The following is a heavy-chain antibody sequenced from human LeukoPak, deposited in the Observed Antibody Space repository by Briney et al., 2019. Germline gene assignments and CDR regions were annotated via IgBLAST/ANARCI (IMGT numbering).Heavy chain of an antibody. CDR1: GGSFGGYY. V-gene: IGHV4-34*01. D-gene: IGHD2-2*01. J-gene: IGHJ4*02. CDR3: ARGSTVPAAPPDY. Sequence: PSETLSLTCAVYGGSFGGYYWSWIRQPPGKGLEWIGEINHSGSTNYNPSLKSRVTISVDTSKNQFSLKLSSVTVADTAVYYCARGSTVPAAPPDYWGQGTLVTVSS. CDR2: INHSGST.